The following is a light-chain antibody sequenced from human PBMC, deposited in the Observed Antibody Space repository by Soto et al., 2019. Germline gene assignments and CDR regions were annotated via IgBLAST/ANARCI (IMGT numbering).Light chain of an antibody. J-gene: IGKJ1*01. CDR3: HQYNSYPWT. Sequence: DLPMTQSPSTLSASVGDRITITCRASQSIDTWLAWYQQKPGKAPNLLIYKASTLQSGVPSRFSGSGSETEFTLTISGLQPDDFATYHCHQYNSYPWTFGQGTKVEIK. CDR2: KAS. CDR1: QSIDTW. V-gene: IGKV1-5*03.